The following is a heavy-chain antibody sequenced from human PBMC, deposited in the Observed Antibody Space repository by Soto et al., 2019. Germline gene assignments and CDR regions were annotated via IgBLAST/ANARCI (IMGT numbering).Heavy chain of an antibody. CDR1: GYTFTSYG. CDR2: ISAYNGNT. Sequence: ASVKVSCKASGYTFTSYGISWVRQAPGQGLEWMGWISAYNGNTNYAQKLQGRVTMTTDTSTSTAYMELRSLRSDDTAVYYCARARPGDYGPYYYYMDVWGKGTTVTVSS. J-gene: IGHJ6*03. D-gene: IGHD4-17*01. V-gene: IGHV1-18*01. CDR3: ARARPGDYGPYYYYMDV.